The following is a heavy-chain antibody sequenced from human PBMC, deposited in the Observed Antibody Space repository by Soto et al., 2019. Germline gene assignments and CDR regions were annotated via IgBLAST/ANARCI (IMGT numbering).Heavy chain of an antibody. V-gene: IGHV4-30-2*01. J-gene: IGHJ6*02. CDR2: IYYSGTT. Sequence: PSETLSLTCTVSNGSVSSGTYSWSWVRQPPGKGLEWIGYIYYSGTTYYTPSLKSRLTMSMDRANDHFSLNLTSVTAADTAVYFCARGHYHYGMDVWGQGITVTV. CDR1: NGSVSSGTYS. CDR3: ARGHYHYGMDV.